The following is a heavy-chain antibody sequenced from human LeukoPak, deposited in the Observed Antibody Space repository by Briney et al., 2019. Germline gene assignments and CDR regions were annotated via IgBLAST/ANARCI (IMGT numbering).Heavy chain of an antibody. CDR3: ARVTSASQYYYDSSGYSDGYFDY. CDR1: GGTFSSYA. V-gene: IGHV1-69*13. J-gene: IGHJ4*02. Sequence: SVKVSCKASGGTFSSYAISWVRQAPGQGLEWMGGIIPIFGTANYAQKSQGRVTITADESTSTAYMELSSLRSEDTAVYYCARVTSASQYYYDSSGYSDGYFDYWGQGTLVTVSS. CDR2: IIPIFGTA. D-gene: IGHD3-22*01.